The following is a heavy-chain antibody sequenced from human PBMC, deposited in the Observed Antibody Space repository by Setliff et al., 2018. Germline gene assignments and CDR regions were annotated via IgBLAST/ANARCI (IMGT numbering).Heavy chain of an antibody. CDR1: GGSISSHY. J-gene: IGHJ4*02. CDR2: IYYSGST. V-gene: IGHV4-59*08. CDR3: ASSPTFGGVIVDY. D-gene: IGHD3-16*02. Sequence: SETLSLTCTVSGGSISSHYWSWIRQPPGKGLEWIGSIYYSGSTNYNPSLKSRVTISVDTSKNQFSLKLSSVTAADTAVYYCASSPTFGGVIVDYWGQGTLVTVSS.